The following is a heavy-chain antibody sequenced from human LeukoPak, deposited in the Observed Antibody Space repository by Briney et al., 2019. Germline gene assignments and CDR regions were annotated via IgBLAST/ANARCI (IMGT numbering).Heavy chain of an antibody. D-gene: IGHD6-13*01. CDR3: AKDQLGLFDS. V-gene: IGHV3-23*01. CDR1: GFTFSSYA. CDR2: IVGSGTKT. J-gene: IGHJ4*02. Sequence: GGSLRLSCAASGFTFSSYAMSWVRQAPGKGLEWVSDIVGSGTKTNYADSVKGRFTISRDNSKNTLYLQMSGLRAEDTAVYYCAKDQLGLFDSWGQGTLVIVSS.